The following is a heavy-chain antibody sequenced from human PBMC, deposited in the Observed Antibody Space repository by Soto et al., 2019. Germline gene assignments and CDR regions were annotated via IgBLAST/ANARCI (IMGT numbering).Heavy chain of an antibody. CDR1: GFTFSSYA. J-gene: IGHJ3*02. CDR2: ISGSGGST. Sequence: VGSLRLSCAASGFTFSSYAMSWVRQAPGKGLEWVSAISGSGGSTYYADSVKGRFTISRDNSKNTLYLQMNSLRAEDTAVYYCANGRGPSDAFDIWGQGTMVTVSS. CDR3: ANGRGPSDAFDI. V-gene: IGHV3-23*01. D-gene: IGHD3-10*01.